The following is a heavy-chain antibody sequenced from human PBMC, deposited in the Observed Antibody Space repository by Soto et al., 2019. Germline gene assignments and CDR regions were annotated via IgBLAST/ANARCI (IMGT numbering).Heavy chain of an antibody. CDR3: ARVGTAAAGTRFYYYYGRDV. V-gene: IGHV3-30-3*01. J-gene: IGHJ6*02. CDR1: GCTFSSYA. Sequence: PGGSLRLSWAAAGCTFSSYASRWVRQAPGKGLEWVAVISYDGSNKYYADSVKGRFTISRDNSKNTLYLQMNSLRAEDTAVYYCARVGTAAAGTRFYYYYGRDVWGQGPTVTVS. CDR2: ISYDGSNK. D-gene: IGHD6-13*01.